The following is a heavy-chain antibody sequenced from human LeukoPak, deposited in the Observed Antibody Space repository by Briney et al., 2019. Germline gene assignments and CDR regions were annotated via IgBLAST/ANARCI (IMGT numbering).Heavy chain of an antibody. CDR1: GYTFTSYD. CDR2: ISAYNGNT. Sequence: GASVKVSCKASGYTFTSYDINWVRQAPGQGLEWMGWISAYNGNTNYAQKLQGRVTMTTDTSTSTAYMELRSLRSDDTAVYYCARQGILVGATVFDYWGQGTLVTVSS. V-gene: IGHV1-18*01. CDR3: ARQGILVGATVFDY. J-gene: IGHJ4*02. D-gene: IGHD1-26*01.